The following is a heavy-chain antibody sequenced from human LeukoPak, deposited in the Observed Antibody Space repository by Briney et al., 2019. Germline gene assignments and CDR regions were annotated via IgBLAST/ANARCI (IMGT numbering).Heavy chain of an antibody. J-gene: IGHJ6*02. CDR1: GGSISGYY. D-gene: IGHD1-14*01. CDR2: VRYNRES. Sequence: SETLSLTCTVAGGSISGYYWSWIRQPPGRGLEWIGHVRYNRESNYNASLESRVSMLVDTSKNQISLRLSSVTAADTAVYYCARDEISNPYYYYGMDVWGQGTTVTVSS. V-gene: IGHV4-59*01. CDR3: ARDEISNPYYYYGMDV.